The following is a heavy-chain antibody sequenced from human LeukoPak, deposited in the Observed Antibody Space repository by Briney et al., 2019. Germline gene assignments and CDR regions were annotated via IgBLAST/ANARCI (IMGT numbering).Heavy chain of an antibody. CDR1: GITLSNYA. Sequence: GGSLRLSCAVSGITLSNYAMSWVRQTPGKGLEWVAGISGSGGGTNYADSVKGRFTISRDNPKNTLYLQMNNLRADDTAVYFCAKRGVVIRVILVGFHKEAYYFDSWGQGALVTVSS. J-gene: IGHJ4*02. D-gene: IGHD3-22*01. CDR2: ISGSGGGT. CDR3: AKRGVVIRVILVGFHKEAYYFDS. V-gene: IGHV3-23*01.